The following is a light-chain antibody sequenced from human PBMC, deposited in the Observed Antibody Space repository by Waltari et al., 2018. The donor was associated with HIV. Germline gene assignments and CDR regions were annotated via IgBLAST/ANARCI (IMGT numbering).Light chain of an antibody. CDR2: GAT. J-gene: IGKJ4*01. CDR3: QTYNGAPFA. V-gene: IGKV1-27*01. Sequence: DIEMTQSPSSLSASLGYRVTITCRASPGIRQYLACYQLRPGERPNVLVYGATVLQPGVPSRFSASGSGTEFSLTISNLRPEDVGTYYCQTYNGAPFAFGGGTKVEVK. CDR1: PGIRQY.